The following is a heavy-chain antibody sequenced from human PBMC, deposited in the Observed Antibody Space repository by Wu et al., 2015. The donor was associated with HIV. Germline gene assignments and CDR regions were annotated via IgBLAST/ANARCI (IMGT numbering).Heavy chain of an antibody. CDR2: ISAYNGNT. D-gene: IGHD6-19*01. CDR3: ARQRAYTSGWYIFDY. J-gene: IGHJ4*02. V-gene: IGHV1-18*01. CDR1: GYTFTSYG. Sequence: QVQLVQSGAEVKKPGASVKVSCKGSGYTFTSYGISWVRQAPGQGLEWMGWISAYNGNTGYAQKFQGRVTMTRDTSISTANMELSSLRSEDTAVYYCARQRAYTSGWYIFDYWGQGTLVTVSS.